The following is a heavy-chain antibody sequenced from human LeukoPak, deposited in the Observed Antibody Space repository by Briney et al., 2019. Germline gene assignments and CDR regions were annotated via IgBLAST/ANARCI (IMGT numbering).Heavy chain of an antibody. CDR2: IYPGDSDT. Sequence: GESLTISCQASGYRFTSDWIGWVRHGPRKGLELMGIIYPGDSDTTYSPSLHDRFDVSADKPVTPAYRQWGSARASDNAIYYCVRQEDFGGSGTYDFWGRGTLVTVSS. D-gene: IGHD2-2*01. CDR3: VRQEDFGGSGTYDF. V-gene: IGHV5-51*01. J-gene: IGHJ4*02. CDR1: GYRFTSDW.